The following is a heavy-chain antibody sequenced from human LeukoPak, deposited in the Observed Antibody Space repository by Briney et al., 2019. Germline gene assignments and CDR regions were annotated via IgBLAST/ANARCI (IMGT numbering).Heavy chain of an antibody. CDR3: ARGVHAGKYQLGWFDP. J-gene: IGHJ5*02. CDR1: GGSISSGSYY. V-gene: IGHV4-61*02. Sequence: SETLSLTCTVSGGSISSGSYYWSWIRQPAGKGLEWIGRIYTSGSTNYNPSLKSRVTISVDTSKNQFSLKLSSVTAADTAVYYCARGVHAGKYQLGWFDPWGQGTLVTVSS. CDR2: IYTSGST. D-gene: IGHD2-2*01.